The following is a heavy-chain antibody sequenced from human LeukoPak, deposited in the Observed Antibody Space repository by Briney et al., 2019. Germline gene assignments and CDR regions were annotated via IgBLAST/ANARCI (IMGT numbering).Heavy chain of an antibody. CDR2: IYYSGST. CDR3: ARGGSYLSAFDI. V-gene: IGHV4-38-2*02. D-gene: IGHD1-26*01. Sequence: SETLSLTCSVSGYSISSDYYWGCIRQPPGKGLEWIGFIYYSGSTYYNPSLKSRVTISVDTSKNQFSLKLSSVTAADTAVYYCARGGSYLSAFDIWGQGTMVTVSS. CDR1: GYSISSDYY. J-gene: IGHJ3*02.